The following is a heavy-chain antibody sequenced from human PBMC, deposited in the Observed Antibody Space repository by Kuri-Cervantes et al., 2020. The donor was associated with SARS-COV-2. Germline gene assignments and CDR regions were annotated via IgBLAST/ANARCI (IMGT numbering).Heavy chain of an antibody. D-gene: IGHD2-2*01. J-gene: IGHJ3*02. V-gene: IGHV3-30-3*01. CDR2: ISYDGSNK. Sequence: GESLKISCVASGFTFSSYAIHCVRQAPGKGLEWVAVISYDGSNKYYADSVKGRFTISRDNSKNTLYLQMNSLRAEDTAVYYCAREGDIVVVRDAFDIWGQGTMVTVSS. CDR3: AREGDIVVVRDAFDI. CDR1: GFTFSSYA.